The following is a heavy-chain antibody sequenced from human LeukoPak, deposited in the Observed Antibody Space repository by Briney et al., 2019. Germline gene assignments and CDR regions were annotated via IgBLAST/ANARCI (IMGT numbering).Heavy chain of an antibody. V-gene: IGHV4-59*01. Sequence: SQTLSLTCTVSGDFISSYYWSWLRQSPGEGLEWIGYIHERGSTNHNPSLKSRVTMSVDTSKNQFSLKLTSVTAADTAVYFCAKSPRTVTTIFDYWGQGTLVTVSS. CDR1: GDFISSYY. CDR3: AKSPRTVTTIFDY. J-gene: IGHJ4*02. D-gene: IGHD5-12*01. CDR2: IHERGST.